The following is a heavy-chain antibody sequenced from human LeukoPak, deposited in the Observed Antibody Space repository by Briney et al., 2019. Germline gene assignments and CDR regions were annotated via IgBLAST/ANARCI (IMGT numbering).Heavy chain of an antibody. Sequence: GGSLRLSCAASGFTVSSNYMSWVRQAPGKGLEWVSVIYSGGSTYYADSVKGRFTISRDNSKNTLYLQMNSLRAEDTAVYYCARGSLDYGGPYYMDVWGKGTTVTVSS. CDR1: GFTVSSNY. V-gene: IGHV3-53*01. D-gene: IGHD4-23*01. CDR3: ARGSLDYGGPYYMDV. CDR2: IYSGGST. J-gene: IGHJ6*03.